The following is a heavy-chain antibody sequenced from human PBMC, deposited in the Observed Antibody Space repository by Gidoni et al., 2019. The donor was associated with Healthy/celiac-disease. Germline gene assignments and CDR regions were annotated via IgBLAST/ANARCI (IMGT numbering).Heavy chain of an antibody. CDR2: IIPIFGTA. CDR3: VVDVVPAAIEYYYYGMDV. Sequence: QVQLVQSGAEVKKPGSSVKVSCKASGGTFSSYAISWVRQAPGQGLEWMGGIIPIFGTANYAQKFQGRVTITADESTSTAYMELSSLRSEDTAVYYCVVDVVPAAIEYYYYGMDVWGQGTTVTVSS. D-gene: IGHD2-2*01. V-gene: IGHV1-69*01. J-gene: IGHJ6*02. CDR1: GGTFSSYA.